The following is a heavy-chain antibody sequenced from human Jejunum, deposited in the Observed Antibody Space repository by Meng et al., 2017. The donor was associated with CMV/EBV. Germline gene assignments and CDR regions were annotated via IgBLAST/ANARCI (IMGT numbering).Heavy chain of an antibody. CDR1: GGSIRNDQW. V-gene: IGHV4-4*02. Sequence: VRLQEQAPGLVEPSGSLSLPWDVSGGSIRNDQWWSWVRQAPGKGLEWIGEIYHSGRTNYNPSVKSRVSMSVDKSQNHFSLRLSSVTAADTAVYYCTTLYGDSISWGQGTLVTVSS. J-gene: IGHJ4*02. CDR2: IYHSGRT. CDR3: TTLYGDSIS. D-gene: IGHD4-17*01.